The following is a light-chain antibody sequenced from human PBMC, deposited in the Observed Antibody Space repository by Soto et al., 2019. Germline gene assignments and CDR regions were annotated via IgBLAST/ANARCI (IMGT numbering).Light chain of an antibody. Sequence: EIGLSKSPCTVSLSKGERATLSCRASQSVSNNYLAWYQQKPGQTPRLLIYAASYRATGIPDRFSGSGSGTEFTLTICSLQSEDFAVYHSPHSSIRLRPLGQGTKVDIK. CDR3: PHSSIRLRP. J-gene: IGKJ1*01. CDR1: QSVSNNY. V-gene: IGKV3-20*01. CDR2: AAS.